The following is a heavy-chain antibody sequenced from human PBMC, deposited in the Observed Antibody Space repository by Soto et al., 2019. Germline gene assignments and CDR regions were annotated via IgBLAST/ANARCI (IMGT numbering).Heavy chain of an antibody. CDR2: IIPSYDRA. V-gene: IGHV1-69*06. J-gene: IGHJ4*02. D-gene: IGHD4-17*01. Sequence: QVLLLQSGGEVKRPGSSVKVSCNASGDAFKSYAISWVRQAPGQGLEYMGGIIPSYDRAKYAQKFQGRLTVTADIYTSTVYMELSGLKSEDTAVYFCARDPTNDYGDDTFDYWGQGTKVIVSS. CDR1: GDAFKSYA. CDR3: ARDPTNDYGDDTFDY.